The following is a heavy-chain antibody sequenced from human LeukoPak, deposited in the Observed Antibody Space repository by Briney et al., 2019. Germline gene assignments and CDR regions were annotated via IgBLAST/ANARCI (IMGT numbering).Heavy chain of an antibody. CDR2: IYYSGST. CDR1: GSSSSSYY. V-gene: IGHV4-59*01. Sequence: SETLSLTCTVSGSSSSSYYWSWIRQPPGKGLEWIGYIYYSGSTNYNPSLKSRVTRSVDTPKNQFSLKLSSVTAADTAVYYCARAVYSSSWYQADYFDYWGQGTLVTVSS. J-gene: IGHJ4*02. CDR3: ARAVYSSSWYQADYFDY. D-gene: IGHD6-13*01.